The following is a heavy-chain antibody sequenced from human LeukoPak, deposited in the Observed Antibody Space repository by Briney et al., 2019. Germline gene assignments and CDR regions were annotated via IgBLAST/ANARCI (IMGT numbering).Heavy chain of an antibody. V-gene: IGHV4-34*01. CDR3: TRAVAGHPD. Sequence: KPSETLSLTCTVSGVPFSNYYWSWVRQSPRQGQEWIGEINHSGYTNYNPSLKSRVTMSIDTSKNQFSLKLTSVTAADAGVYYCTRAVAGHPDWGQGTLVTVSS. CDR1: GVPFSNYY. D-gene: IGHD6-19*01. J-gene: IGHJ4*02. CDR2: INHSGYT.